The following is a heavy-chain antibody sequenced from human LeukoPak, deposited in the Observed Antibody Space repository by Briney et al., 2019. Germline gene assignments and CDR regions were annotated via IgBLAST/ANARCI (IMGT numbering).Heavy chain of an antibody. J-gene: IGHJ4*02. CDR3: TTASYYDILTGFFT. V-gene: IGHV3-30-3*01. CDR2: ISYDGGNT. D-gene: IGHD3-9*01. Sequence: PGGSLRLSCAASGFTFSSNAIHWVRQAPGKGLEWVAEISYDGGNTYYADSVKGRFTISRDDSKNTLYLQLNSLETEDTGVYYCTTASYYDILTGFFTWGQGTLVTVSS. CDR1: GFTFSSNA.